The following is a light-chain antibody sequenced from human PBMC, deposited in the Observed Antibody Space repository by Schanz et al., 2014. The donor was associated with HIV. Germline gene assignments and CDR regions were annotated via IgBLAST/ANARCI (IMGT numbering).Light chain of an antibody. CDR2: EVS. V-gene: IGLV2-11*01. CDR1: SSDVGGYNY. Sequence: QSALTQPRSVSGSPGQSVTISCTGTSSDVGGYNYVSWYQQHPGKAPKLMIYEVSERPSGVPARFSGSKSGSSASLAISGLQADDEADYFCQSFDSSLNGVVFGGGTKLTVL. J-gene: IGLJ2*01. CDR3: QSFDSSLNGVV.